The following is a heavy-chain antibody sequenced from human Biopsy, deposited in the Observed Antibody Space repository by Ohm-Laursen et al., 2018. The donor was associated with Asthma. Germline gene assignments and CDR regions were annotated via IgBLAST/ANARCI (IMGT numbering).Heavy chain of an antibody. Sequence: SLRLSCAAFGFTFSNYGMHWVRQAPGKGLERVEVISFDGSNKDFTDSVKGRFTISRDNSKNTMYLEMNSLRAEDTAVYYCPKDVFPGWEVRRGPDYWGQGTLVTVSA. V-gene: IGHV3-30*18. CDR3: PKDVFPGWEVRRGPDY. J-gene: IGHJ4*02. CDR2: ISFDGSNK. D-gene: IGHD1-26*01. CDR1: GFTFSNYG.